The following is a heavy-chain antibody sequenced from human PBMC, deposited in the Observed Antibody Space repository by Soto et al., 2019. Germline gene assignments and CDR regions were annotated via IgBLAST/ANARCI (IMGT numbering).Heavy chain of an antibody. J-gene: IGHJ4*02. Sequence: SETLSLTCTVSDGSISIDADYLSWIRHHPGGGLEWIGYIDYSGSTYYNPSLKSRLTMSVDTSKTHLSLKLSSVTAADTAVYFCTRHAFGDPFHYWGQGSLVTVSS. CDR1: DGSISIDADY. CDR2: IDYSGST. CDR3: TRHAFGDPFHY. V-gene: IGHV4-31*03. D-gene: IGHD4-17*01.